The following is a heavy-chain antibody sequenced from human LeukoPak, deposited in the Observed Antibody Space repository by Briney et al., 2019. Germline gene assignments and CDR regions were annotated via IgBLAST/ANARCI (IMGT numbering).Heavy chain of an antibody. D-gene: IGHD6-19*01. CDR3: ARVPYSSGWYNFDY. CDR1: GHTFTSYG. CDR2: ISAYNGNT. V-gene: IGHV1-18*01. J-gene: IGHJ4*02. Sequence: ASVKVSCKPSGHTFTSYGIIWVRQAPGQGLEWMGWISAYNGNTNYAQKLQGRVTMTTDTSTSTAYMELRSLRSDDTAVYYCARVPYSSGWYNFDYWGQGTLVTVSS.